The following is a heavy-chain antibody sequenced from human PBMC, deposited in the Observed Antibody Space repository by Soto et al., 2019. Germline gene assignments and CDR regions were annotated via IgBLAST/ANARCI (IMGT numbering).Heavy chain of an antibody. D-gene: IGHD6-13*01. CDR1: GGSFSGYY. CDR2: IKHSGST. CDR3: ARKTSIAAAGGVSYYFDY. V-gene: IGHV4-34*01. Sequence: PSETLSLTCAVYGGSFSGYYWSWIRQPPGKGLAWMGEIKHSGSTNYNPSLKSRVTISVDTSKNQFSLKLSSVTAADTAVYYCARKTSIAAAGGVSYYFDYWGQGTLVTVSS. J-gene: IGHJ4*02.